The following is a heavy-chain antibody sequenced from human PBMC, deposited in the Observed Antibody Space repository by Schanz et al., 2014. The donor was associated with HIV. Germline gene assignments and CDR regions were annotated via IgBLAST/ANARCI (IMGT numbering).Heavy chain of an antibody. CDR2: IWHDGSQK. D-gene: IGHD3-16*01. J-gene: IGHJ6*02. CDR3: ARVANWDYYGMDV. CDR1: GFTFSSYG. V-gene: IGHV3-33*08. Sequence: QVQLVESGGGVVQPGRSLRLSCAASGFTFSSYGMHWVRQAPGKGLEWVAVIWHDGSQKYYADSVKGRFSISRDNSKNTLYFQMNSLRVEDTAVYYCARVANWDYYGMDVWGRGTTVTVSS.